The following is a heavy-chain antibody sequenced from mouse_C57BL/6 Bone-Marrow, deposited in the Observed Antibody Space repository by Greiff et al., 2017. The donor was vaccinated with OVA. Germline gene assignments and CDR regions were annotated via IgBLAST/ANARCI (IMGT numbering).Heavy chain of an antibody. CDR2: INPSNGGT. Sequence: QVQLKQPGTELVKPGASVKLSCKASGYTFTSYWMHWVKQRPGQGLEWIGNINPSNGGTNYNEKFKSKATLTVDKSSSTAYMQLSSLTSEDSAVYYCARYGTHYDARCYWGQGTSVTVSS. J-gene: IGHJ4*01. CDR3: ARYGTHYDARCY. V-gene: IGHV1-53*01. CDR1: GYTFTSYW. D-gene: IGHD4-1*01.